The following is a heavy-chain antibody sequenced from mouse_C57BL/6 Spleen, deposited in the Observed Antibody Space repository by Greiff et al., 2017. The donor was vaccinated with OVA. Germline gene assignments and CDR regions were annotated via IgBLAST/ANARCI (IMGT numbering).Heavy chain of an antibody. Sequence: EVKLMESEGGLVQPGSSMKLSCTASGFTFSDYYMAWVRQVPEKGLEWVANINYDGSSTYYLDSLKSRFIISRDNAKNILYLQMSSLKSEDTATYYCARDRDGSSTSGFDYWGQGTTLTVSS. J-gene: IGHJ2*01. CDR1: GFTFSDYY. CDR3: ARDRDGSSTSGFDY. D-gene: IGHD1-1*01. V-gene: IGHV5-16*01. CDR2: INYDGSST.